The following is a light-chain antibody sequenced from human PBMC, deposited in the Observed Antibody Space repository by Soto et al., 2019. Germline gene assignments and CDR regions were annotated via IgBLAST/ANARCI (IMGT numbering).Light chain of an antibody. Sequence: DIQMSQSPSSLSASLGDRVTITCRASQTISDFLNWYQHKPGKAPKLLIYAASSLQGGVPSRFSGSGSGTNFTLTISGLQSEDLATYFCQQSFSTPRTFGHGTQ. J-gene: IGKJ1*01. CDR2: AAS. CDR1: QTISDF. V-gene: IGKV1-39*01. CDR3: QQSFSTPRT.